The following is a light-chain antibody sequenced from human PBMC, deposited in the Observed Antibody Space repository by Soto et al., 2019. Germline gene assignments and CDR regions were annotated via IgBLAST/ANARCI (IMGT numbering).Light chain of an antibody. CDR2: DAS. J-gene: IGKJ1*01. CDR1: QSLTSSY. CDR3: QQRSNWPRK. V-gene: IGKV3-11*01. Sequence: EIVLTQSPGTLSFPPVETATLSCMSSQSLTSSYLAWYQQRPGQAPSLLIYDASNRATGIPARFSGSGSGTDFTLTISSLEPEDFAVYYCQQRSNWPRKCGQGNKGAIK.